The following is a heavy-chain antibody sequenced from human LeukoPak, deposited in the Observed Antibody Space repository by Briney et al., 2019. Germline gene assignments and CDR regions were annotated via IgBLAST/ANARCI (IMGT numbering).Heavy chain of an antibody. J-gene: IGHJ5*02. CDR3: ARGRVWFGESKGWFDP. Sequence: SETLSLTCTVSGGSFSSYYWSWIRQPPGKGLEWIGYIYYSGSTKYNPSLKSRVTISVDTSKNQFSLKLSSVTAADTAVYYCARGRVWFGESKGWFDPWGQGTLVTVSS. CDR2: IYYSGST. CDR1: GGSFSSYY. V-gene: IGHV4-59*01. D-gene: IGHD3-10*01.